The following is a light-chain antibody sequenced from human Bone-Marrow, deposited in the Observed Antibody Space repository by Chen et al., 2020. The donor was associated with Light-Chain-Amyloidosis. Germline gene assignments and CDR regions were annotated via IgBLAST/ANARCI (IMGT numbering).Light chain of an antibody. J-gene: IGLJ2*01. CDR2: RDN. CDR3: QSADSSGTDEVI. CDR1: DLPTEY. Sequence: SYELTQPPSVSVSPVHTARITCSGDDLPTEYAYWYQQKPGQAPVLVIHRDNERPSGISERFAGSSSGTTATLTISGVQAEDEADYHCQSADSSGTDEVIFGGGTKLTVL. V-gene: IGLV3-25*03.